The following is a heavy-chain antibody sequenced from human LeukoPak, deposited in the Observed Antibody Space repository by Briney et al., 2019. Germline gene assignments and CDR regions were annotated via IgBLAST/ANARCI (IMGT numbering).Heavy chain of an antibody. CDR2: IYPGDSDT. CDR3: ARQRFTMRAYAGNWFDP. V-gene: IGHV5-51*01. CDR1: GYSFTSYW. J-gene: IGHJ5*02. D-gene: IGHD3-10*01. Sequence: GESLKISCKGSGYSFTSYWIGWVRQMPGKSLEWMGIIYPGDSDTRYSPSFQGQVTISADKSISTAYLQWSSLRASDTAMYYCARQRFTMRAYAGNWFDPWGQGTLVTVSS.